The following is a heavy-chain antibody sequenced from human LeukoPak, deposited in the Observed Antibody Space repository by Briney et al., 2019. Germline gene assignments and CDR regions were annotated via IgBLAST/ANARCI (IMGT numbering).Heavy chain of an antibody. V-gene: IGHV1-2*02. CDR2: INPNSGGT. CDR3: ARDPSYYYDSSGYYHDY. CDR1: GYTCTGYY. D-gene: IGHD3-22*01. J-gene: IGHJ4*02. Sequence: ASVKVSCKASGYTCTGYYMHWVRQATGQGLEWMGWINPNSGGTDYAQKFQGRVTMTRDTSISTAYMELSRLRSDDTAVHYCARDPSYYYDSSGYYHDYWGQGTLVTVSS.